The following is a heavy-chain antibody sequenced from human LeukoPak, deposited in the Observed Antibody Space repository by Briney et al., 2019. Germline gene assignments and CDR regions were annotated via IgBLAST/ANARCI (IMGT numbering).Heavy chain of an antibody. CDR1: GFSFSRYG. CDR2: IYFDGIKK. D-gene: IGHD3-22*01. CDR3: ARAARDYDSSLDY. Sequence: GGSLRLSCAASGFSFSRYGMHWVRQAPGKGLEWVAVIYFDGIKKNYADSVKGRFTIPRDNSKNTLFMQMNSLRAEDTAVYYCARAARDYDSSLDYWGQGILVTVSS. V-gene: IGHV3-30*12. J-gene: IGHJ4*02.